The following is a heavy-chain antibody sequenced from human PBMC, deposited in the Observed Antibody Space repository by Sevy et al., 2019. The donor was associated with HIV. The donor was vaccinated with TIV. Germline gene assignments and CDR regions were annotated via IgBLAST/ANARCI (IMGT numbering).Heavy chain of an antibody. V-gene: IGHV3-7*01. Sequence: GGSLRLSCAASGFTFSSYWMSWVRQAPGKGLEWVANIKQDGSEKYYVDSVKGRLTISRDNAKNSLYLQMNSLRAEDTAVYYCASTIVVVPAALTTYEGVDYWGQGTLVTVSS. CDR2: IKQDGSEK. CDR1: GFTFSSYW. D-gene: IGHD2-2*01. J-gene: IGHJ4*02. CDR3: ASTIVVVPAALTTYEGVDY.